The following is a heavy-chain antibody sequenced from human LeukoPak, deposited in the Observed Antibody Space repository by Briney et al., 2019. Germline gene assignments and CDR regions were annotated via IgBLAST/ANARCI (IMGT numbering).Heavy chain of an antibody. D-gene: IGHD7-27*01. Sequence: GGSLRLSCAASGFTVSSNYMSWVRQAPGKGLEWVANIKQDGSDKNYVDSVKGRFTISRDNAKNSFYLQMNSLRAEDTAVYYCARDSMGILDYWGQGTLVTVAS. CDR1: GFTVSSNY. CDR2: IKQDGSDK. J-gene: IGHJ4*02. CDR3: ARDSMGILDY. V-gene: IGHV3-7*04.